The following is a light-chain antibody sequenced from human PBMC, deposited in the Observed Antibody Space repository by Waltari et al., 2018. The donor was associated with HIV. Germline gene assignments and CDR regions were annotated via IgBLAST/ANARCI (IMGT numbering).Light chain of an antibody. J-gene: IGLJ3*02. CDR3: YSTDTTGYERV. CDR2: DDN. Sequence: SYELTQPPSVSGYQGQTATITVSGDTLPKRNAYWYQQSSGQAPVLVIYDDNKRPSGIPERFSGSTSGTMATLTVSRAQVEDEADYYCYSTDTTGYERVFGGGTKLTVL. CDR1: TLPKRN. V-gene: IGLV3-10*01.